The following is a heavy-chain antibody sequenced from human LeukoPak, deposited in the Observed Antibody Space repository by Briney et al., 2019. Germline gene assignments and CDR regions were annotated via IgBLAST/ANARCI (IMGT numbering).Heavy chain of an antibody. CDR2: ISYSGGT. J-gene: IGHJ4*02. D-gene: IGHD4-17*01. Sequence: PSETLSLTCSVSTDSISRYYWSWIRQSPGKGLEWIGYISYSGGTKYNPSLKGRVTISLDTSKNQFSLNLRSVTAADTAVYYCARYHYDYGDYYFDYWGQGALVTVSS. V-gene: IGHV4-59*01. CDR1: TDSISRYY. CDR3: ARYHYDYGDYYFDY.